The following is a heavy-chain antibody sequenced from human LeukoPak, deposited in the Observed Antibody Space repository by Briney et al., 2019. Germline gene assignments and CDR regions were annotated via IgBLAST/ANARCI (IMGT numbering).Heavy chain of an antibody. Sequence: ASVKVSCKASGYTLTIYGISWVRQAPGQGLEWMGWISAYNGNTNYAQKLQGRVTMTTDTSTSTAYMELRSLRSDDTAVYYCARDGPYDSSGYYQDYWGQGTLVTVSS. J-gene: IGHJ4*02. V-gene: IGHV1-18*01. CDR3: ARDGPYDSSGYYQDY. CDR2: ISAYNGNT. CDR1: GYTLTIYG. D-gene: IGHD3-22*01.